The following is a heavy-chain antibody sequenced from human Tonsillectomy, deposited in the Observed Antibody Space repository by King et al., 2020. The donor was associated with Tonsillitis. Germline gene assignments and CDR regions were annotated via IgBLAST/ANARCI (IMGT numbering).Heavy chain of an antibody. CDR2: IGYTGRT. Sequence: QLQESGPGLVKPSQTLSLTCTVSGVSISTGGHYWRWIRQHPGKGLEWIAYIGYTGRTYYNPSLKSRVTISVDTSKNQFSLQLSSVTAADSAVYYCAGSGATFDYWGQGTLVAVSS. J-gene: IGHJ4*02. V-gene: IGHV4-31*03. CDR1: GVSISTGGHY. CDR3: AGSGATFDY. D-gene: IGHD2-15*01.